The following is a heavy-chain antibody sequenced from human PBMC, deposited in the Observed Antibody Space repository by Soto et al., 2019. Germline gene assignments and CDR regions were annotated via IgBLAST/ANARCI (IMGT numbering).Heavy chain of an antibody. J-gene: IGHJ4*02. V-gene: IGHV3-53*01. CDR1: GFNVNSDY. D-gene: IGHD2-21*02. CDR2: IYSGETT. Sequence: GGSLRLPCTASGFNVNSDYMNWVRQTPGKGLEWVASIYSGETTYYADSVRGRFTISSDKSKNTLYFQLSSLRIEDTAVYYCTRDGRGLGRLSLFEYWGQGVRVTVSS. CDR3: TRDGRGLGRLSLFEY.